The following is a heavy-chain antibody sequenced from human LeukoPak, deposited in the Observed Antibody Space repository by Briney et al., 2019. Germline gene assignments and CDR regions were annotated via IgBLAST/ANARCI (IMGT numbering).Heavy chain of an antibody. D-gene: IGHD2-21*02. V-gene: IGHV4-59*01. CDR3: ARDNEDGVAANNWFDP. Sequence: SETLSLTCTVSGGSISSYYWSWIRQPPGKGLEWIGYIFYSGSTNYNPSLKSRVTISVDTSKNQFSLKLSSVTTADTAVYYCARDNEDGVAANNWFDPWGQGTLVTVSS. CDR1: GGSISSYY. CDR2: IFYSGST. J-gene: IGHJ5*02.